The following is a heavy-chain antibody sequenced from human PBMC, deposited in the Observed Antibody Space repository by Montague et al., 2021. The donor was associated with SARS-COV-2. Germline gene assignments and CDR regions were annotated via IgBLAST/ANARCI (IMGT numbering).Heavy chain of an antibody. CDR3: ARGNFDWLLLPDGYFDH. Sequence: SLRLSCAASGFTFGSYEMNWVRQAPGKGLEWVSYISSSGSIIYYADSVKGRFTISRDNAKNSLYLQMNGLRAEDTAVYYCARGNFDWLLLPDGYFDHWGQGTLVTVSS. V-gene: IGHV3-48*03. D-gene: IGHD3-9*01. J-gene: IGHJ4*02. CDR1: GFTFGSYE. CDR2: ISSSGSII.